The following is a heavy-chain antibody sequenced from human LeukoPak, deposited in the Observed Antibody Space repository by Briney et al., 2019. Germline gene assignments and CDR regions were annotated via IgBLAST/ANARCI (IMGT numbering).Heavy chain of an antibody. CDR1: GFTFSSYW. V-gene: IGHV3-7*01. J-gene: IGHJ4*02. CDR3: AREKGIAAAGTIDY. D-gene: IGHD6-13*01. Sequence: GGSLRLSCAASGFTFSSYWMSWVRQAPGKGLEWVANIKQDGSEKYYVDSVKGRFTISRDNAKNSLYLQMNSLRAEDTAVYYCAREKGIAAAGTIDYWGQGTLVTVSS. CDR2: IKQDGSEK.